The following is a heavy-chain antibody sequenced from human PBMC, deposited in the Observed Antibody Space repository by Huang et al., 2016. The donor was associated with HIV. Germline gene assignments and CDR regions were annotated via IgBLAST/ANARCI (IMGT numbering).Heavy chain of an antibody. V-gene: IGHV1-3*04. D-gene: IGHD3-9*01. CDR2: INTANGGT. CDR3: ARDFSGPVTIFWGLNCFDP. J-gene: IGHJ5*02. CDR1: GYTFTSYG. Sequence: QVQLVQSGAEVKKPGASVKVSCKASGYTFTSYGMHWVRQVPGQRLEWMGGINTANGGTKYSQKFQGRVTITTDTSASTAYMELNNLRSEDTAVYYCARDFSGPVTIFWGLNCFDPWGQGTLVTVSS.